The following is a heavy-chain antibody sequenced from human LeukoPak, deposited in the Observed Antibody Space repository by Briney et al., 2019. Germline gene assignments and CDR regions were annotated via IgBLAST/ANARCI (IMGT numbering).Heavy chain of an antibody. CDR2: ISYDGSNK. V-gene: IGHV3-30*04. Sequence: GGSLRLSCAASGFTFSSYAMHWVRQAPGKGLEWVAVISYDGSNKYYADSVKGRFTISRDNSKNTLYLQMNSLRAEDTAVYYCAKAVAGPFDYWGQGTLVTVSS. J-gene: IGHJ4*02. CDR3: AKAVAGPFDY. D-gene: IGHD6-19*01. CDR1: GFTFSSYA.